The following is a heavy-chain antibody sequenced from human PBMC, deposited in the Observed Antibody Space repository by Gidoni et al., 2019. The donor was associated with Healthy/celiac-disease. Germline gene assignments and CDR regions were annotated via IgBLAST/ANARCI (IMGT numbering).Heavy chain of an antibody. J-gene: IGHJ6*03. Sequence: QVQLVQSGAEVKKPGDSVKASCKASGYTFTSYAMHWVRPSPGQRLEWMGWSNAGNGNTKYSQKYQGRITITRDTSASTAYMGLSILRSEDTAVYYCARDRSRCELLGSHYYYMDVWGKGTTVTVSS. D-gene: IGHD1-26*01. V-gene: IGHV1-3*01. CDR2: SNAGNGNT. CDR3: ARDRSRCELLGSHYYYMDV. CDR1: GYTFTSYA.